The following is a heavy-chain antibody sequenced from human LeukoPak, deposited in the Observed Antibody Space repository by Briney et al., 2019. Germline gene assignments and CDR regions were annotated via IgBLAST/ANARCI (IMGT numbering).Heavy chain of an antibody. D-gene: IGHD2-15*01. CDR3: ARAVVVSSYFDY. CDR2: ISYDGSIK. J-gene: IGHJ4*02. Sequence: GGSLRLSCAASGFTFSNYAIHWVRQTPGKGLEWVAVISYDGSIKFYADSVTGRFTISRDNSENTLYLQMNSLRAEDTAVYYCARAVVVSSYFDYWGQGTLVTVSS. CDR1: GFTFSNYA. V-gene: IGHV3-30-3*01.